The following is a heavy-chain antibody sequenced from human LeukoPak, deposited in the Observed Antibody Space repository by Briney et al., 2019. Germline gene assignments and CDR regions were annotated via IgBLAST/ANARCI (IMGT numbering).Heavy chain of an antibody. D-gene: IGHD6-13*01. Sequence: GSVKVSRKASGYTFTSYYMHWVRQAPGQGLEWMGIINPSGGSTSYAQKFQGRVTMTRDTSTSTVYMELSSLRSEDTAVYYCARAMGSAAGGGYYFDYWGQGTLVTVSS. V-gene: IGHV1-46*01. CDR3: ARAMGSAAGGGYYFDY. CDR2: INPSGGST. CDR1: GYTFTSYY. J-gene: IGHJ4*02.